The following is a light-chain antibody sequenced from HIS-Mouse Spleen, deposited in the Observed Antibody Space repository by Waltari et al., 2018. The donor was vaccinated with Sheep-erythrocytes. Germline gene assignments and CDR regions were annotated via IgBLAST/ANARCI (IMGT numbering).Light chain of an antibody. CDR3: QSADSSGTYVV. CDR2: KDS. J-gene: IGLJ2*01. V-gene: IGLV3-25*03. CDR1: ALPTQY. Sequence: SYELTQPPSVSVSPGQTARITCSGDALPTQYAYCYQQKPGQAPVLVIYKDSARPSGSHGRFSGSSAGTTVTLTISGVQAEDEADYYCQSADSSGTYVVFGGGTKLTVL.